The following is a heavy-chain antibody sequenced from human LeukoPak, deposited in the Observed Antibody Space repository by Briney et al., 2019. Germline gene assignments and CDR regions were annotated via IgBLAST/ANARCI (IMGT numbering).Heavy chain of an antibody. D-gene: IGHD3-10*01. CDR3: AKDQVTMVRGVIISPDY. Sequence: GRSLRLSCAASGFTFSSYGMHWVRQAPGKGLEWVADIWYDGSNKYYADSVKGRFTISRDNSKNTLYLQMNSLRAEDTAVYYCAKDQVTMVRGVIISPDYWGQGTLVTVSS. CDR1: GFTFSSYG. CDR2: IWYDGSNK. J-gene: IGHJ4*02. V-gene: IGHV3-33*06.